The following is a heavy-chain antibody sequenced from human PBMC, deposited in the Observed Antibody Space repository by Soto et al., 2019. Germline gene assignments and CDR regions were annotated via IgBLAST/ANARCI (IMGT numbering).Heavy chain of an antibody. CDR1: GYSFTSYW. CDR3: ARHFGSHFDF. CDR2: IDPSDSYT. J-gene: IGHJ4*02. Sequence: GESLKISCKGSGYSFTSYWISWVRQMPGKGLEWMGRIDPSDSYTNYSPSFQGHVTISADKSISTAYLQWSSLKASDTAIYYCARHFGSHFDFWGQGTLVTVSS. D-gene: IGHD3-10*01. V-gene: IGHV5-10-1*01.